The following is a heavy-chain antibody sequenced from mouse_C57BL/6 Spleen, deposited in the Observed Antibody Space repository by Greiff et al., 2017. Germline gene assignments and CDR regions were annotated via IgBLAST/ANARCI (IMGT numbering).Heavy chain of an antibody. CDR2: IDPETGGT. J-gene: IGHJ2*01. CDR1: GYTFTDYE. V-gene: IGHV1-15*01. D-gene: IGHD1-1*01. CDR3: TPYYYYYFDY. Sequence: QVQLQQSGAELVRPGASVTLSCKASGYTFTDYEMHWVKQTPVHGLGWIGAIDPETGGTAYNQKFKGKAILTADKSSSTAYMEIRSLTSEGSAVYYCTPYYYYYFDYWGQGTTLTVSS.